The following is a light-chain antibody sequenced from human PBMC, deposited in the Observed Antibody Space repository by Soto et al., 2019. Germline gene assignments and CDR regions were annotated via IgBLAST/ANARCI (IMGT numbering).Light chain of an antibody. CDR3: SSYTSSNTLPVL. CDR2: DVS. J-gene: IGLJ2*01. V-gene: IGLV2-14*01. CDR1: ISDVGGYNY. Sequence: QSALTQPASVSGSPGQSITISCTGTISDVGGYNYVYWYQQHPGKAPKLMIYDVSNRPSGVSSRFSGSKSGNTASLTISGLQAEDEADYYCSSYTSSNTLPVLFGGGTKVTVL.